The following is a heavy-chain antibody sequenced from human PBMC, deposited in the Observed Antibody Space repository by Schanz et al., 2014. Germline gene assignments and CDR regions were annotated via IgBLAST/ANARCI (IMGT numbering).Heavy chain of an antibody. D-gene: IGHD3-3*01. CDR3: AKDGEIWSGYPEYFDS. J-gene: IGHJ4*02. CDR1: GFTFSTYS. Sequence: EVQLVESGGGLVQPGGSLRLSCAASGFTFSTYSMNWVRQAPGKGLEWISYISSTSSSKDYADSVKGRFSISRDNAKNSLYLQMNSLRDEDTAVYYCAKDGEIWSGYPEYFDSWGQGTLVTVSS. V-gene: IGHV3-48*02. CDR2: ISSTSSSK.